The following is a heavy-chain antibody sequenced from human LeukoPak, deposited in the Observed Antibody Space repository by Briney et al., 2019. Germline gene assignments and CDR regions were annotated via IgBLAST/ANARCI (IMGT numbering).Heavy chain of an antibody. D-gene: IGHD4-17*01. CDR2: IYPGDSDT. V-gene: IGHV5-51*01. J-gene: IGHJ6*02. CDR1: GFPFNDYW. Sequence: GESLKISCQASGFPFNDYWIGWVRQMPGKGLEWMGIIYPGDSDTRYSPSFQGQVTISADKSISTAYLQWSSLKASDTAMYYCARGHPYGDTYGMDVWGQGTTVTVSS. CDR3: ARGHPYGDTYGMDV.